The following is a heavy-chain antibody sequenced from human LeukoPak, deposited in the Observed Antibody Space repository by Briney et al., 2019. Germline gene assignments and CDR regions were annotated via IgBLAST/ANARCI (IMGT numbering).Heavy chain of an antibody. D-gene: IGHD3-22*01. CDR3: ATGYYYDSSGFFDY. CDR2: IYYSGST. J-gene: IGHJ4*02. CDR1: GGSISSYY. Sequence: PSETLSLTCTVSGGSISSYYWSWIRQPPGKGLEWIGHIYYSGSTNYNPSLKSRVTISVDTSKNQFSLKLSSVTAADTAVYYCATGYYYDSSGFFDYWGQGTLVTVSS. V-gene: IGHV4-59*01.